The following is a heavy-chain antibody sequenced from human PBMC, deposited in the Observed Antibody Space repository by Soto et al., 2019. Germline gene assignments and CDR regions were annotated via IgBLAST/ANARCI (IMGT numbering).Heavy chain of an antibody. Sequence: EVQLVESGGGLVQPGGSLRLSCAASGFTFSSYWMNWVRQAPGKGLEWVANIKQDGSEKNYVDSVKGRFTISRDNAKNSLYLQMNSLRAEDTAVYYCARGSSGGYEVDYWGQGTLVTVSS. V-gene: IGHV3-7*02. CDR1: GFTFSSYW. CDR3: ARGSSGGYEVDY. D-gene: IGHD6-19*01. CDR2: IKQDGSEK. J-gene: IGHJ4*02.